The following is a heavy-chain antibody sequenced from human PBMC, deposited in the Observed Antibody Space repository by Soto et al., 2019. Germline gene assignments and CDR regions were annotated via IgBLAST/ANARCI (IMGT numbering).Heavy chain of an antibody. Sequence: PGGSLRLSCAASGFTFSDYYMSWIRQAPGKGLEWVSYISSSGSTIYYADSVKGRFTISRDNAKNPLYLQMNSLRAEDTAVYYCASLAITIFGVVPYYYYMDVWGKGTTVTVSS. CDR1: GFTFSDYY. CDR3: ASLAITIFGVVPYYYYMDV. D-gene: IGHD3-3*01. J-gene: IGHJ6*03. CDR2: ISSSGSTI. V-gene: IGHV3-11*01.